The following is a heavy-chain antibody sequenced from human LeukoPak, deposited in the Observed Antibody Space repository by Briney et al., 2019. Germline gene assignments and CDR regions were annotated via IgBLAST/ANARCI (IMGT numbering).Heavy chain of an antibody. CDR2: ISSSGSTI. D-gene: IGHD3-10*01. CDR3: ARGRVLLWFGELSRPVYFDY. J-gene: IGHJ4*02. CDR1: GFTFSTYA. Sequence: GGSLRLSCAASGFTFSTYAMHWVRQAPGKGLEWVSYISSSGSTIYYADSVKGRFTISRDNAKNSLYLQMNSLRAEDTAVYYCARGRVLLWFGELSRPVYFDYWGQGTLVTVSS. V-gene: IGHV3-48*03.